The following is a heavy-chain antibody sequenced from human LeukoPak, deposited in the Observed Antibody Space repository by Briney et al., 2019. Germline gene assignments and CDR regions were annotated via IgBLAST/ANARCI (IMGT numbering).Heavy chain of an antibody. CDR1: GYTFTSYG. V-gene: IGHV1-18*01. D-gene: IGHD3-22*01. CDR3: ARNLDYDSSGYHPLDI. J-gene: IGHJ3*02. CDR2: ISAYSGNT. Sequence: GASVKVSCKASGYTFTSYGISWVRQAPGQGLEWMGWISAYSGNTNYAQKLQGRVTMTTDTSTSTAYMELRSLRSDDTAVYYCARNLDYDSSGYHPLDIWGQGTMVTVSS.